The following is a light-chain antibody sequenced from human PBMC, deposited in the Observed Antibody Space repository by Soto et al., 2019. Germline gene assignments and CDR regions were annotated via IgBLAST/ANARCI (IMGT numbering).Light chain of an antibody. V-gene: IGLV8-61*01. Sequence: QTVVTQEPSFSVSPGGTVTLTCGLSSGSVSTSYYPSWYQQTPGQAPRTLIYSTNTRSSGVPDRFSGSILGNKAALTITGAQADDESDYYCVLYMGSGTDVVLGGGTKLTVL. CDR1: SGSVSTSYY. CDR2: STN. CDR3: VLYMGSGTDVV. J-gene: IGLJ2*01.